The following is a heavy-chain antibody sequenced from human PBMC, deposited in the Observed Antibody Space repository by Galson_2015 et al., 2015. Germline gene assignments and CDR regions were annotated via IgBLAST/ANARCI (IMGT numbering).Heavy chain of an antibody. CDR3: AREAKHDAFDI. J-gene: IGHJ3*02. CDR2: INTGGSST. V-gene: IGHV3-74*01. Sequence: SLRLSCAASGFTFSSFWMHWVRQAPGKGLVWVSRINTGGSSTDYADSVRGRFTCSRDNAKNTLYLQMNSLRAEDTAVYYCAREAKHDAFDIWGQGTLVTVSS. CDR1: GFTFSSFW.